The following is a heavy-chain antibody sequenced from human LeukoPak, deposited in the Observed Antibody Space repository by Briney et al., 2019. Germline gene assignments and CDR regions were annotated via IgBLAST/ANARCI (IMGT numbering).Heavy chain of an antibody. J-gene: IGHJ4*02. Sequence: PGGSLRLSCAASGFTFDDYGMSWVRQAPGKRLEWVSGINWNGGSTGYADSVKGRFTISRDNAKNSLYLQMNSLRAEDTALYYCALGGRDGYDLYDYWGQGTLVTVSS. CDR2: INWNGGST. CDR1: GFTFDDYG. D-gene: IGHD5-24*01. V-gene: IGHV3-20*04. CDR3: ALGGRDGYDLYDY.